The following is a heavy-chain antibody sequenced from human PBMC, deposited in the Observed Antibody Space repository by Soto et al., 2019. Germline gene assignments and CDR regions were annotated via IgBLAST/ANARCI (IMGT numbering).Heavy chain of an antibody. CDR2: IYYSGSP. J-gene: IGHJ4*02. V-gene: IGHV4-59*01. Sequence: SETLSLTRTVSGGSISSYYWSWLRQPPGKGLEWIGCIYYSGSPYYSPSRKMRVTISVDTPKNQFSLKLRSVTAADTAVYYCARDSHSSGWYYYFDYWAQGTLVTVSS. CDR1: GGSISSYY. CDR3: ARDSHSSGWYYYFDY. D-gene: IGHD6-19*01.